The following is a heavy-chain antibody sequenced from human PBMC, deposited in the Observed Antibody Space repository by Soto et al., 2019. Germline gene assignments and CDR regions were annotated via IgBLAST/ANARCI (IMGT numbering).Heavy chain of an antibody. CDR3: AKEAFGTGTTPDAFDI. CDR2: ISGSGGST. V-gene: IGHV3-23*01. CDR1: GFTFSSYA. J-gene: IGHJ3*02. D-gene: IGHD1-7*01. Sequence: GGSLRLSCAASGFTFSSYAMSWVRQAPGKGLEWVSAISGSGGSTYYADSVKGRFTISRDNSKNTLYLQMNSLRAEDTALYYCAKEAFGTGTTPDAFDIWGQGTMVTVSS.